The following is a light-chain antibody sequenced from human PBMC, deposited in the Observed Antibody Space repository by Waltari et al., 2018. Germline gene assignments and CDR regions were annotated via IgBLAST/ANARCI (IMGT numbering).Light chain of an antibody. V-gene: IGLV3-21*02. J-gene: IGLJ2*01. CDR1: NIGSRS. Sequence: SSFLTRPPSVSVAPGQPARVTCGGNNIGSRSVQWYQQEPVQAPALVIDDDTARPAGMPQLFSGSNAGNTATLTINNVEAGDEADYYCQLWDSTADVVFGAGTKLTVL. CDR3: QLWDSTADVV. CDR2: DDT.